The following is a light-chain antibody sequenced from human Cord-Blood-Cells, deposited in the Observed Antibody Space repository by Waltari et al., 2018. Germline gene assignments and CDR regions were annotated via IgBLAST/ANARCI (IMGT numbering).Light chain of an antibody. Sequence: DIQMTQSPSSLSASVGDRVTITCQASQDISNYLNWYQQKPGKAPKLLIYGASNLEPGVPSRFSGSGSGTDFTFTISSLQPEDIATYYCQQYDNLLFTFGPGTKVDIK. J-gene: IGKJ3*01. V-gene: IGKV1-33*01. CDR1: QDISNY. CDR3: QQYDNLLFT. CDR2: GAS.